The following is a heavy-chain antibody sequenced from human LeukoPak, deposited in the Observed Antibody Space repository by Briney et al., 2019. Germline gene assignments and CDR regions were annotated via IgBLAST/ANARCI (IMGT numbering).Heavy chain of an antibody. J-gene: IGHJ6*04. Sequence: GGSLRLSCAASGFTFSSYWMHWVRQAPGKGLVWVSRINSDGSSTSYADSVKGRFTISRDNAKNTLYLQMNSLRAEDTAVYYCASPTTAAGTGYYYYGMDVWGKGTTVTVSS. V-gene: IGHV3-74*01. CDR3: ASPTTAAGTGYYYYGMDV. D-gene: IGHD6-13*01. CDR2: INSDGSST. CDR1: GFTFSSYW.